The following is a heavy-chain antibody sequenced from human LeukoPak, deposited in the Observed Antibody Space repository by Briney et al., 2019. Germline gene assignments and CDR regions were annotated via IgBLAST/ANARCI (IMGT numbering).Heavy chain of an antibody. CDR2: IFASGSS. J-gene: IGHJ4*02. V-gene: IGHV4-61*02. D-gene: IGHD5-12*01. Sequence: PSETLSLTCPVSRGSLRSGSYYWSSIRQPAGKGLEWIGRIFASGSSNYNPSLKSRVTISVDTSKNQFSLKLTSVTAADTAVYYYARDSWGGYYYFDYWGQGTLVTVSS. CDR3: ARDSWGGYYYFDY. CDR1: RGSLRSGSYY.